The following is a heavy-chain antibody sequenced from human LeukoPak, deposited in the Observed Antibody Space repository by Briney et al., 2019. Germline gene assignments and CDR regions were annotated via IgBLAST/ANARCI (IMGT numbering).Heavy chain of an antibody. CDR3: ARVVSNYYYGMDV. CDR2: IIPIFGTA. Sequence: GASVKVSCKASGGTFNSYAISWVRQAPGQGLEWMGGIIPIFGTANYAQKFQGRVTITADESTSTAYMELSSLRSEDTAVYYCARVVSNYYYGMDVWGQGTTVTVSS. CDR1: GGTFNSYA. V-gene: IGHV1-69*13. J-gene: IGHJ6*02.